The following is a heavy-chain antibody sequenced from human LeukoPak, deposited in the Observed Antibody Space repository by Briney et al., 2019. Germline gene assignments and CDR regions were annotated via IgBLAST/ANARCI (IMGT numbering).Heavy chain of an antibody. CDR1: GFTFSSYG. J-gene: IGHJ3*02. V-gene: IGHV3-30*02. CDR3: AKAPIDIVVVPAAIRYAFDI. Sequence: GGSLRLSCAASGFTFSSYGMHWVRQAPGKGLEWVAFIRYDGSNKYYADSVKGRFTISRDNSKNTLYLQMNRLRAEDTAVYYCAKAPIDIVVVPAAIRYAFDIWGQGTMVTVSS. CDR2: IRYDGSNK. D-gene: IGHD2-2*02.